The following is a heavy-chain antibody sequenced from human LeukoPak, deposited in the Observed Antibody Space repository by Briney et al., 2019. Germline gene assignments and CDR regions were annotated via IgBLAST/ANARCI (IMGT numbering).Heavy chain of an antibody. CDR1: GFTVSSNY. Sequence: GGSLRLSCAASGFTVSSNYMSWVRQAPGKGLEWVSVIYRGGSTLYADSVKGRFTISRDNAKNTLYLQMNSLRAEDTAVYYCAKIHRWLEAFDIWGQGTMVTVSS. V-gene: IGHV3-66*01. CDR2: IYRGGST. D-gene: IGHD5-18*01. CDR3: AKIHRWLEAFDI. J-gene: IGHJ3*02.